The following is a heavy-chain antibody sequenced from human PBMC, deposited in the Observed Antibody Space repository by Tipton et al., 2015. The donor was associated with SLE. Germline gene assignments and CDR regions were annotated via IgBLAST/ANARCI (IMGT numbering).Heavy chain of an antibody. Sequence: TLSLTCTVSGGSISSYYWSWIRQPPGKGLEWIGYIYYSGSTNYNPPLKSRVTISVDTSKNQFSLKLSSVTAADTAVYYCARESAITMVRGAVDIWGQGTMVTVSS. CDR1: GGSISSYY. CDR2: IYYSGST. V-gene: IGHV4-59*12. CDR3: ARESAITMVRGAVDI. D-gene: IGHD3-10*01. J-gene: IGHJ3*02.